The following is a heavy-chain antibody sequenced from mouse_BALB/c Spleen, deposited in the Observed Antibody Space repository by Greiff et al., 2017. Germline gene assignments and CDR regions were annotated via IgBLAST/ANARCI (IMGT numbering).Heavy chain of an antibody. D-gene: IGHD1-1*01. V-gene: IGHV5-6-3*01. CDR2: INSNGGST. Sequence: DVQLQESGGGLVQPGGSLKLSCAASGFTFSSYGMSWVRQTPDKRLELVATINSNGGSTYYPDSVKGRFTISRDNAKNTLYLQMSSLKSEDTAMYYCAKLYYYGSSYFDYWGQGTTLTVSS. J-gene: IGHJ2*01. CDR3: AKLYYYGSSYFDY. CDR1: GFTFSSYG.